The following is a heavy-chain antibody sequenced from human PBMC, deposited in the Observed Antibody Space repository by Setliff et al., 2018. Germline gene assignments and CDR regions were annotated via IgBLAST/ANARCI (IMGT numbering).Heavy chain of an antibody. Sequence: SETLSLTCAVYGDSFSDYYWSWIRQPPGKGLEWIGSIYHSGSSYYNSSLRSRVTISVDTSKNQFSLKLTSVTAADTAVYYCARVDFTMIQGVIGHWGQGTLVTVSS. CDR2: IYHSGSS. CDR3: ARVDFTMIQGVIGH. J-gene: IGHJ1*01. D-gene: IGHD3-10*01. CDR1: GDSFSDYY. V-gene: IGHV4-34*01.